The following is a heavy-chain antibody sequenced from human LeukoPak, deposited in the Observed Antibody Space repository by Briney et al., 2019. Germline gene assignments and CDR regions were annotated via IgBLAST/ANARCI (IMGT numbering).Heavy chain of an antibody. J-gene: IGHJ4*02. Sequence: SQTLSLTCTVSGGSISSGSYYWSWIRQPAGKGLEWIGRIYTSGSTNYNPSLKSRVTISVDTSKNQFSLKLSSVTAADTAVYYCARGSGSSWYFYFDYWGQGTLVTVSS. CDR3: ARGSGSSWYFYFDY. CDR2: IYTSGST. V-gene: IGHV4-61*02. CDR1: GGSISSGSYY. D-gene: IGHD6-13*01.